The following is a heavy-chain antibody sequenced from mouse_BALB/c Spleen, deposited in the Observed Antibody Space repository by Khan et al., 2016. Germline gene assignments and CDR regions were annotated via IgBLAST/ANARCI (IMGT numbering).Heavy chain of an antibody. Sequence: QVQLQQSGAELAKPGASVKMSCKASGYTFTRFWMHWVKQRPGQGLEWIGYINPGSNYTDYYQNFKDKATLTADKSTSTAYMLLSSLTSEDSAVYFCARGGYGNYLYQAMDYWGQGISVTVSS. D-gene: IGHD2-10*02. CDR3: ARGGYGNYLYQAMDY. CDR1: GYTFTRFW. V-gene: IGHV1-7*01. J-gene: IGHJ4*01. CDR2: INPGSNYT.